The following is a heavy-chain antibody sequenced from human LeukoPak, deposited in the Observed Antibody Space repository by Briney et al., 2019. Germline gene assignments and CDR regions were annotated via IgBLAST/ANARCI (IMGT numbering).Heavy chain of an antibody. CDR1: GFNFGFYA. J-gene: IGHJ3*01. D-gene: IGHD3-10*01. V-gene: IGHV3-15*01. CDR3: TTILWSLTEGV. CDR2: INSKADGGTA. Sequence: KSGGSLRLSCAASGFNFGFYAMSWVRQAPGKGLEWVGRINSKADGGTADYAAPVKGRFTISRDDSKNTLYLQMDSLKTEDTAIYYCTTILWSLTEGVWGQGTMVTVSS.